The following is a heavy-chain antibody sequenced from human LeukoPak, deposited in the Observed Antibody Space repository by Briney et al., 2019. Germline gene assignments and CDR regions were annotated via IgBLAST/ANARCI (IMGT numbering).Heavy chain of an antibody. V-gene: IGHV4-34*01. CDR1: GGSFSGYY. Sequence: PSETLSLTCAVYGGSFSGYYWSWIRQPPGKGLEWIGEINHSGSTNYNPSLKSRVTISVDTSKNQFSLKLSSVTAADTAVYYCARTPRACSSTSCYFDYWGQGTLVTVSS. CDR3: ARTPRACSSTSCYFDY. D-gene: IGHD2-2*01. J-gene: IGHJ4*02. CDR2: INHSGST.